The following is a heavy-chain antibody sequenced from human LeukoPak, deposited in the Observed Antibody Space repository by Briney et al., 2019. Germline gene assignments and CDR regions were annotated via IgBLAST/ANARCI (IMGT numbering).Heavy chain of an antibody. Sequence: GASVKVSCKASGYTFTSYDINWVRQATGQGLEWMGWINPNSGGTNYAQKFQGWVTMTRDTSISTAYMELSRLRSDDTAVYYCARDHRNVDTAMVPYGMDVWGQGTTVTVSS. CDR2: INPNSGGT. V-gene: IGHV1-2*04. J-gene: IGHJ6*02. CDR1: GYTFTSYD. CDR3: ARDHRNVDTAMVPYGMDV. D-gene: IGHD5-18*01.